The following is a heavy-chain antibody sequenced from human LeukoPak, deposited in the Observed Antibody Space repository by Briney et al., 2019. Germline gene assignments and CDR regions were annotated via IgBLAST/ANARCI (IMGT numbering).Heavy chain of an antibody. CDR1: GVTVSSQY. J-gene: IGHJ4*02. Sequence: HAGGSLRLSCAASGVTVSSQYMNWVRRAPGKGLEWVSVIYGVDGTSYADSVKGRFTISRDNSKNTVYLQMNSLRVEDTALYYCASDLIYWGQGTLVTVSS. V-gene: IGHV3-53*01. CDR3: ASDLIY. CDR2: IYGVDGT.